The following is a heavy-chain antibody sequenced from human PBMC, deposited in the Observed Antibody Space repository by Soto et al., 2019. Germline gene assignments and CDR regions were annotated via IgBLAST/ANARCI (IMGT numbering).Heavy chain of an antibody. CDR2: INPNGGVT. Sequence: QVQLVQSGAEVKKPGASVTVSCRSSGDTFNDYYIHWVRQAPGQGLEWMGWINPNGGVTKYAQKFQGWVTMTRDTSIRTVYMHLSWLRSDDTAVYYCARESGGAMAPLDYYYFYMDVWGTGTTVTVSS. CDR1: GDTFNDYY. V-gene: IGHV1-2*04. CDR3: ARESGGAMAPLDYYYFYMDV. J-gene: IGHJ6*03. D-gene: IGHD3-16*01.